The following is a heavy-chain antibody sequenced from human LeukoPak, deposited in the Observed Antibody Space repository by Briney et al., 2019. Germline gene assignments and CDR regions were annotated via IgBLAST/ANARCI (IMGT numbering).Heavy chain of an antibody. J-gene: IGHJ4*02. V-gene: IGHV3-48*01. CDR2: ISTSSGTI. D-gene: IGHD6-13*01. Sequence: GGSLRLSCAASGFTFSSYNMNWVRQAPGKGLEWISYISTSSGTIYYADSVKGRFTISRDNAKNSLSLQMSSLRAEDTAVYFCAYWAGTVAGINGPFDYWGQGTLVTVSS. CDR3: AYWAGTVAGINGPFDY. CDR1: GFTFSSYN.